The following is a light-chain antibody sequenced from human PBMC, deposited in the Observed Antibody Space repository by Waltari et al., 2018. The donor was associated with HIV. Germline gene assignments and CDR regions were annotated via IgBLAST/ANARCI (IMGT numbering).Light chain of an antibody. CDR1: SSDVGSYNP. CDR2: EVS. V-gene: IGLV2-23*02. CDR3: CSYADSDPYV. J-gene: IGLJ1*01. Sequence: QSALTQPASVSGSPGQSITISCTGTSSDVGSYNPVSWYQQTPAKAPKPMVYEVSTRPAAVSSRFSGSRCGNTAPLTISGRQAEDEADQYCCSYADSDPYVYVTGTKVTVL.